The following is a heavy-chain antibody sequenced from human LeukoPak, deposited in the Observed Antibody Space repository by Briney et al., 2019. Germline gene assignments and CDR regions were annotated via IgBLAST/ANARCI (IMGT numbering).Heavy chain of an antibody. V-gene: IGHV3-66*02. CDR3: ATRDVAVAFDY. D-gene: IGHD6-19*01. CDR1: GFTVSSNY. Sequence: PGGSLRLSCAASGFTVSSNYMSWVRQAPGKGLEWVSVIYSGGSTYYADSVKGRFTISRDNSKDTLYLQMNSLRAEDTAVYYCATRDVAVAFDYWGQGTLVTVSS. CDR2: IYSGGST. J-gene: IGHJ4*02.